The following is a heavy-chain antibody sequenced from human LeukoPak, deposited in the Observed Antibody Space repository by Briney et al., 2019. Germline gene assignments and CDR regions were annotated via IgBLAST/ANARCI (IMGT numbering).Heavy chain of an antibody. Sequence: ASVKVSCKASGYTFTSYGISWVRQAPGQGLEWMGWISAYNGNTNYAQKLQGRVTMTTDTSTSTAYMELRSLRSDDTAVYYCARWYCSSTTCYHMDVWGKGTTVTVSS. J-gene: IGHJ6*03. CDR1: GYTFTSYG. V-gene: IGHV1-18*01. D-gene: IGHD2/OR15-2a*01. CDR3: ARWYCSSTTCYHMDV. CDR2: ISAYNGNT.